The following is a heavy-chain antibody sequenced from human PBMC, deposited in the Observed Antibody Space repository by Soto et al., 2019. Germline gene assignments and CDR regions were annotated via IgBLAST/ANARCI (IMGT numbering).Heavy chain of an antibody. Sequence: GASVKVSCKASGGTFSSYAISWVRQAPGQGLEWMGGIIPIFGTANYAQKFQGRVTITADESTSTAYMELSSLRSDDTAVYYCARDLVGATGYWGQGTLVTVSS. CDR2: IIPIFGTA. D-gene: IGHD1-26*01. CDR1: GGTFSSYA. J-gene: IGHJ4*02. V-gene: IGHV1-69*13. CDR3: ARDLVGATGY.